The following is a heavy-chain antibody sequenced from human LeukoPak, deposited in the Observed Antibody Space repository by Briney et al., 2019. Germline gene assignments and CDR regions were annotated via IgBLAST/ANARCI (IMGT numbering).Heavy chain of an antibody. D-gene: IGHD3-10*01. V-gene: IGHV3-13*01. CDR2: IGSAGDT. Sequence: PGGSLRLSRAASVFTLSPYVMHWVHQTTGKGLEWVSAIGSAGDTYYTASVKGRFTISRENAKNSLYLQMNSLRAGDTAVYYCVRNCITLGLAGGLHLWGRGILVTVSS. CDR3: VRNCITLGLAGGLHL. J-gene: IGHJ2*01. CDR1: VFTLSPYV.